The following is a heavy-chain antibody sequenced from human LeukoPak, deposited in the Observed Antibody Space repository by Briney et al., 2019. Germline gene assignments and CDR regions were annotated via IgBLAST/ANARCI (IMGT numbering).Heavy chain of an antibody. CDR3: ARSYYYDSSGYSSRPFDY. Sequence: GESLQISCKGSGYSFTSYWIGWVRQMPGKGLEWMGIIYPGDSDTRYSPSFQGQVTISADKSISTAYLQWSSLKASDTAMYYCARSYYYDSSGYSSRPFDYWGQGTLVTVSS. D-gene: IGHD3-22*01. V-gene: IGHV5-51*01. J-gene: IGHJ4*02. CDR2: IYPGDSDT. CDR1: GYSFTSYW.